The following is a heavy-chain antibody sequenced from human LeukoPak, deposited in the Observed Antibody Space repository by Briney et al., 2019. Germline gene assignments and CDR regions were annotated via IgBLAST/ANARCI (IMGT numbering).Heavy chain of an antibody. J-gene: IGHJ4*02. Sequence: PSQTLSLTCTVSGGSISSGGYYWSWIRQPPGKGLEWIGYIYHSGSTYYSPSLKSRVTISVDRSKNQFSLKLSSVTAADTAVYYCARGVTPGYWGQGTLVTVSS. CDR2: IYHSGST. V-gene: IGHV4-30-2*01. CDR1: GGSISSGGYY. D-gene: IGHD4-23*01. CDR3: ARGVTPGY.